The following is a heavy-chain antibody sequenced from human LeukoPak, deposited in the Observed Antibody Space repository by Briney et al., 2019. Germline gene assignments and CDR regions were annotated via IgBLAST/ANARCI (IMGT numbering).Heavy chain of an antibody. J-gene: IGHJ4*02. CDR2: ISPGGDTI. Sequence: GGSLRLSCAASGFSFTIYAMSWVRQAPGKGLEWVSAISPGGDTIYYLDSVKGRFTISRDNSKNTLCLQMNSLRAEGTAVYYCARRATVVGPAPFDHWGQGTLVPVSS. CDR3: ARRATVVGPAPFDH. D-gene: IGHD4-23*01. CDR1: GFSFTIYA. V-gene: IGHV3-23*01.